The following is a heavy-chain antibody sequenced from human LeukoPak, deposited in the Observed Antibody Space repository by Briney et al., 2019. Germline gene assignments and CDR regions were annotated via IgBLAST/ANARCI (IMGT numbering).Heavy chain of an antibody. CDR1: GYTFTSYG. Sequence: ASVKVSCKASGYTFTSYGISWVRQAPGQGLEWMGWISAYNGNTNYAQKLQGRVTMTTDTSTSTAYMELSSLRAEDTAVYYCAKDFCSGGSCYSLNYWGQGTLVTVSS. CDR3: AKDFCSGGSCYSLNY. CDR2: ISAYNGNT. D-gene: IGHD2-15*01. V-gene: IGHV1-18*01. J-gene: IGHJ4*02.